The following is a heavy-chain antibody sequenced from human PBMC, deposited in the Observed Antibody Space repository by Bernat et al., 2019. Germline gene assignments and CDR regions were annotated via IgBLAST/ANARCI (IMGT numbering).Heavy chain of an antibody. Sequence: QVQLVESGGGVVQPGRSLRLSCAASGFTFSSYAMHWVHQAPGKGLEWVAVISYDGSNKYYADSVKGRFTISRDNSKNTLYLQMNSLRAEDTTVYYCAREDGGVGATEYSFFDYWGQGTLVTVSS. CDR3: AREDGGVGATEYSFFDY. V-gene: IGHV3-30-3*01. CDR2: ISYDGSNK. J-gene: IGHJ4*02. CDR1: GFTFSSYA. D-gene: IGHD1-26*01.